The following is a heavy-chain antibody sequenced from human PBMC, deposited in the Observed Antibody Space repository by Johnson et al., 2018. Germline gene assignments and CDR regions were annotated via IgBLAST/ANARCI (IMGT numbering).Heavy chain of an antibody. CDR3: AKGVEDYYYYGMDV. J-gene: IGHJ6*02. Sequence: VQLVESGGGLVQPGRSRRLSCAASGFTFSSYAMSWVRQAPGKGLEWVSAISGSGGSTYYADSVKGRFTTSRNNSKNTRYRQMNRLRAEDQAVYYCAKGVEDYYYYGMDVWGQGATVTVSS. D-gene: IGHD2-15*01. V-gene: IGHV3-23*04. CDR1: GFTFSSYA. CDR2: ISGSGGST.